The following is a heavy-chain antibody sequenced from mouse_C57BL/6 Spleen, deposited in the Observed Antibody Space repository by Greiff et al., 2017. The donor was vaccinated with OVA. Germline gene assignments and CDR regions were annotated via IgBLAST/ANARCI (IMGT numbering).Heavy chain of an antibody. CDR1: GYTFTDYY. D-gene: IGHD2-4*01. V-gene: IGHV1-26*01. CDR2: INPNNGGT. Sequence: EVQLQQSGPELVKPGASVKISCKASGYTFTDYYMNWVKQSHGKSLEWIGDINPNNGGTSFNQKFKGKATLTVDKSSSTAYMELRSLTSEDSAVYYCARGSIYYDYPYYAMDYWGQGTSVTVSS. J-gene: IGHJ4*01. CDR3: ARGSIYYDYPYYAMDY.